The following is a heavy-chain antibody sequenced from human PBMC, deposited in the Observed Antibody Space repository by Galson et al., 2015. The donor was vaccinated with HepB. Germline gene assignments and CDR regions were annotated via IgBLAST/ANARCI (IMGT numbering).Heavy chain of an antibody. D-gene: IGHD5-18*01. CDR3: AREVGGYSYGYGYYFDY. J-gene: IGHJ4*01. CDR2: IDPSGGST. CDR1: GYTFTSYY. V-gene: IGHV1-46*01. Sequence: SVKVSCKASGYTFTSYYMHWVRQAPGQGLEWMGIIDPSGGSTTYAQKFQGRVTMTRDTSTSTLYMELSSLRSEDTAVYYCAREVGGYSYGYGYYFDYWGLGTLVTVSS.